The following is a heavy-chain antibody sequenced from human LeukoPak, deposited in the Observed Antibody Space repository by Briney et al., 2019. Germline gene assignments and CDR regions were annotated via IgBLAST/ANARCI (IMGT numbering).Heavy chain of an antibody. CDR3: ARDAGALY. V-gene: IGHV3-9*01. D-gene: IGHD4-17*01. Sequence: GRSLRLSCAASGFTFDDYAMHWVRQAPGKGLEWVSGIKWNSDNIGYADSVKGRFTISRDNAKSSLYLRMTSLRDDDTSVYYCARDAGALYWGRGTPVTVSS. J-gene: IGHJ4*02. CDR2: IKWNSDNI. CDR1: GFTFDDYA.